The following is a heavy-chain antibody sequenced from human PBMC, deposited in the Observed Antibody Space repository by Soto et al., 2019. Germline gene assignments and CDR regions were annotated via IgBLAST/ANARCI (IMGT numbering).Heavy chain of an antibody. V-gene: IGHV3-30*18. CDR1: GYTFRCCC. CDR3: AKPRSSLEWPPFDS. CDR2: MKSDGSR. Sequence: LRPSCQRAGYTFRCCCMHWVRQAPGKGLEWVAVMKSDGSRDHIDSVKGRFTIFRDNSKKTLYLQMNNLRPEDSAVYYCAKPRSSLEWPPFDSWGHGTLVTVSS. D-gene: IGHD3-3*01. J-gene: IGHJ5*01.